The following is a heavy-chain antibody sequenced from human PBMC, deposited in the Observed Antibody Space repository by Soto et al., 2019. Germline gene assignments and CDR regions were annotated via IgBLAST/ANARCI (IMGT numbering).Heavy chain of an antibody. Sequence: GASVKVSCKASGYTFTSYGISWVRQAPGQGLEWMGWISAYNGNTNYAQKLQGRVTMTTDTSTSTAYMELRSLRSDDTAVYYCARGSGSYYPSTYYYYGMDVWGQGTTVTVS. CDR1: GYTFTSYG. CDR2: ISAYNGNT. V-gene: IGHV1-18*01. J-gene: IGHJ6*02. CDR3: ARGSGSYYPSTYYYYGMDV. D-gene: IGHD1-26*01.